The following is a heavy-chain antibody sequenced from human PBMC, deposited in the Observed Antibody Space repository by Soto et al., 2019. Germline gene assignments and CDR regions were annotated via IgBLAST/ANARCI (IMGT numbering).Heavy chain of an antibody. Sequence: ESLNISCKDSGFTFRSYSLDWVRHMPGKGLQWMGNILSSDSSAKYSPSFVGQVTISVDRSINTAYLQWSSLKASDTAIYYCGTWRGSSWFDYWGPGTLVTVSS. D-gene: IGHD2-2*01. CDR1: GFTFRSYS. CDR3: GTWRGSSWFDY. V-gene: IGHV5-51*01. CDR2: ILSSDSSA. J-gene: IGHJ4*02.